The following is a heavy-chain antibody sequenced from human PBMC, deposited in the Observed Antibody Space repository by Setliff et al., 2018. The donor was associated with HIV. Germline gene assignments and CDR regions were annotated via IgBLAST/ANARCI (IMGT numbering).Heavy chain of an antibody. CDR1: GGSMSTYY. CDR2: IYTSGST. Sequence: SETLSLTCTVSGGSMSTYYWSWIRQPPGKGLEWIGYIYTSGSTYYNPSLKSRVTISVDTSKNQFSLKLSSVTAADTAVYYCARDQKDEYFQHWGQGTLVTVSS. V-gene: IGHV4-4*08. J-gene: IGHJ1*01. CDR3: ARDQKDEYFQH.